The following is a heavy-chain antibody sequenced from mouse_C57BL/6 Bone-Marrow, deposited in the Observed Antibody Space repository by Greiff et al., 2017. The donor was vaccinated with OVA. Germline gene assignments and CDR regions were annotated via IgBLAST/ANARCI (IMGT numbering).Heavy chain of an antibody. J-gene: IGHJ2*01. CDR3: ARRGGESH. V-gene: IGHV1-55*01. Sequence: QVQLQQPGAELVKPGASVKMSCKASGYTFTSYWITWVKQRPGQGLEWIGDIYPGSGSTNYNEKFKSKATLTGDTSSSTAYMQISSLTSEDSAVYYCARRGGESHWGQGTTLTVSS. CDR2: IYPGSGST. CDR1: GYTFTSYW.